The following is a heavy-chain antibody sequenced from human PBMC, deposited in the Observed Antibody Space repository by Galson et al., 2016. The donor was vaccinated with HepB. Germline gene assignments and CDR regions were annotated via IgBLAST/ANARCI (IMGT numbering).Heavy chain of an antibody. Sequence: ETLSLTCAVYGGSFSGYYWSWLRQPPGMGLEWIGEINHSGITNYNPSLKSRVTIPVDTSKNQFSLKLSSVTAADTALYYCARYLSRYSSSWFLVPGRNYFDYWGQGTLVTVSS. J-gene: IGHJ4*02. V-gene: IGHV4-34*01. D-gene: IGHD6-13*01. CDR3: ARYLSRYSSSWFLVPGRNYFDY. CDR2: INHSGIT. CDR1: GGSFSGYY.